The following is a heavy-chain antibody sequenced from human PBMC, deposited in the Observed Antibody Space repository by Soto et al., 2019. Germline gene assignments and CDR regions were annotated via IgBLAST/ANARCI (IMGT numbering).Heavy chain of an antibody. CDR2: ISYSGST. CDR1: GGSISGYY. CDR3: ARAWGGNVFDY. D-gene: IGHD3-16*01. Sequence: QVQLQESGPGLVKPSETLSLTCTVSGGSISGYYWSWIRQPPGKGLEWIGYISYSGSTNYNPSLKRRIPISLDTSKNQFSLKPSSVAAGDTAVYYCARAWGGNVFDYWGQGTLVTVSS. V-gene: IGHV4-59*12. J-gene: IGHJ4*02.